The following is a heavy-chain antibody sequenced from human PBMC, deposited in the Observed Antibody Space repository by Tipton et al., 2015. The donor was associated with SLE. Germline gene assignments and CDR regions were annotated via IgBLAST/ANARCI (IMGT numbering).Heavy chain of an antibody. V-gene: IGHV4-39*07. CDR2: SFYSGST. Sequence: TLSLTCTVSGGSITSESHYWAWIRQTPGKGLEWIGNSFYSGSTYYNPSLKSRVSFSIDTSKHQFSLKLNSVTAADTAVYYCARGRYSGPFYSRGPGTLVTVAS. CDR3: ARGRYSGPFYS. J-gene: IGHJ4*01. D-gene: IGHD5-12*01. CDR1: GGSITSESHY.